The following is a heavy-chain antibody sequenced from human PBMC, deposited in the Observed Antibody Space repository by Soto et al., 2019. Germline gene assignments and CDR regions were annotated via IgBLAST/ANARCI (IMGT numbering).Heavy chain of an antibody. CDR2: ISYDGSNK. CDR1: GFTFSSYG. D-gene: IGHD1-26*01. Sequence: GGSLRLSCAASGFTFSSYGMHWVRQAPGKGLEWVAVISYDGSNKYYADSVKGRFTISRDNSKNTLYLQMNSLRAEDTAVYYCAKEVGATIIWFDPWGQGTLVTVSS. J-gene: IGHJ5*02. CDR3: AKEVGATIIWFDP. V-gene: IGHV3-30*18.